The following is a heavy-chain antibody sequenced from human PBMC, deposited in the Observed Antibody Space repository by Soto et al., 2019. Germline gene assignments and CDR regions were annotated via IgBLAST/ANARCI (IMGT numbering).Heavy chain of an antibody. CDR1: GFSLSTSGVG. J-gene: IGHJ1*01. CDR3: AHSRQPPTVTTSAEYFQH. V-gene: IGHV2-5*02. Sequence: QITLKESGPTLVKPTQTLTLTCTFSGFSLSTSGVGVGWIRQPPGKALEWLALIYWDDDKRYSPSLKSRLTITKVTSKNQVVLTMADMDPVDTAIYYCAHSRQPPTVTTSAEYFQHWGQGTLVTVSS. D-gene: IGHD4-17*01. CDR2: IYWDDDK.